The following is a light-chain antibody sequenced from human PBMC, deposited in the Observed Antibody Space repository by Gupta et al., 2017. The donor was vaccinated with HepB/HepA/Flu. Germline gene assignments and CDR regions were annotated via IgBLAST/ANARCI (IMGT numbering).Light chain of an antibody. CDR2: GAS. CDR3: QQYGSSPRT. Sequence: EVVLTQSPGTLSLSLGERATLSCRASQSVSSSYLAWYQQKPGQAPRLLIYGASSRATGIPDRFSGSGSGTDFTLTISRLEPEDFAVYYCQQYGSSPRTFGQGTKVEIK. V-gene: IGKV3-20*01. CDR1: QSVSSSY. J-gene: IGKJ1*01.